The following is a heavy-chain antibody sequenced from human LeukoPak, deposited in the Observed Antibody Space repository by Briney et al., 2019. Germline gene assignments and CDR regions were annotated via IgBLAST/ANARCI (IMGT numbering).Heavy chain of an antibody. CDR2: MYYSGST. D-gene: IGHD1-1*01. J-gene: IGHJ3*02. CDR1: GGFINSYY. V-gene: IGHV4-59*01. Sequence: PSETLSLTCSVSGGFINSYYWSWIRQPPGKGLEWIGYMYYSGSTHYNPSLESRVTISIDTSKKQLSLKLTSVTAADTAVYYCARDRRESTKPNDAFGIWGQGTMVTVSS. CDR3: ARDRRESTKPNDAFGI.